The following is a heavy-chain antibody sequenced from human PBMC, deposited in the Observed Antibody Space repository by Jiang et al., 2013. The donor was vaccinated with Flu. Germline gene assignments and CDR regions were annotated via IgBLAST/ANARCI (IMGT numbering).Heavy chain of an antibody. V-gene: IGHV6-1*01. CDR1: GDSVSSNSAT. CDR3: ARGGENWGSRWYFDL. Sequence: KPSQTLSLTCAISGDSVSSNSATWNWIRQSPSRGLEWLGRTYYRSKWYTDYALFVNSRITINPDTSKNQFSLQLDSVTPEDTAIYYCARGGENWGSRWYFDLWGRGTLVTVSS. J-gene: IGHJ2*01. CDR2: TYYRSKWYT. D-gene: IGHD7-27*01.